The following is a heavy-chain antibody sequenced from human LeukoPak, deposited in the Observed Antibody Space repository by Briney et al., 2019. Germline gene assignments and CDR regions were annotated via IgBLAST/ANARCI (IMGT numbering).Heavy chain of an antibody. CDR2: IWYDGSRK. CDR3: ARADCSSSSCPSKFDY. D-gene: IGHD2-2*01. J-gene: IGHJ4*02. Sequence: GGSLRLSCVASGFIFSNYGLHWVRQAPGKGLEWVAVIWYDGSRKYYADSVKGRFTISRDNSKSTLYLQMNSLRVEDTAVYYCARADCSSSSCPSKFDYWGQGTLVTVSS. V-gene: IGHV3-33*01. CDR1: GFIFSNYG.